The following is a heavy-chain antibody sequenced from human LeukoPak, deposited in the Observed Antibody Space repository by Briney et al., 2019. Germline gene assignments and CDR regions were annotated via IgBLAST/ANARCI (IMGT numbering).Heavy chain of an antibody. CDR1: GGSISSFY. CDR2: IYDTGST. CDR3: ARGAYKSGSYYFDY. D-gene: IGHD5-24*01. Sequence: PSETLSLTCAVSGGSISSFYWSWIRQSPGKGLEWFGYIYDTGSTNYNPSLKSRVTISLDMSKNQFSLKLDSVTAADTAIYYCARGAYKSGSYYFDYRGQGILVPVSS. J-gene: IGHJ4*02. V-gene: IGHV4-59*01.